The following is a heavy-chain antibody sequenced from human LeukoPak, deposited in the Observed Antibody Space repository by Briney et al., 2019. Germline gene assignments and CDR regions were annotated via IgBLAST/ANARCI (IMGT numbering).Heavy chain of an antibody. V-gene: IGHV3-53*01. J-gene: IGHJ4*02. CDR1: GFTVSGDH. CDR3: ARGRQNYGDYPY. CDR2: LYYGVST. Sequence: PGGSLRLSCVVSGFTVSGDHISWFRQAPGKWLEWVSVLYYGVSTFYKDSVKGRFTTSGDNFKNTVYLQMNSLRAEDTAVYYCARGRQNYGDYPYWGQGTLVTVSS. D-gene: IGHD4-17*01.